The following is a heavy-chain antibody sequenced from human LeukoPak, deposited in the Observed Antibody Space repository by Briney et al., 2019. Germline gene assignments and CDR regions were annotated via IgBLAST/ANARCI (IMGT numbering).Heavy chain of an antibody. J-gene: IGHJ4*02. CDR1: GYTFTSYG. CDR3: ARDQSILAYCGGDCYSLPAW. Sequence: ASVKVSCKASGYTFTSYGISWVRQAPGQGLEWMGWISAYNGNTNYAQKLQGRVTMTTDTSTSTAYMELRSLRSDDTAVYYCARDQSILAYCGGDCYSLPAWWGQGTLVTVSS. D-gene: IGHD2-21*01. CDR2: ISAYNGNT. V-gene: IGHV1-18*01.